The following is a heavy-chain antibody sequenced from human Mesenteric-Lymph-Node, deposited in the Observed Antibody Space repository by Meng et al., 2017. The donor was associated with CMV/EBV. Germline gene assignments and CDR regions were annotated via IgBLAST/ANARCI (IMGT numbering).Heavy chain of an antibody. CDR2: INHSGST. D-gene: IGHD3-3*01. CDR3: ARGTITIFGVVITRGQGFDP. J-gene: IGHJ5*02. V-gene: IGHV4-34*01. Sequence: FSGYYWTWLRQPPGKGLEWIGEINHSGSTNYNPSLKSRVTISVDTSKNQFSLKLSSVTAADTAVYYCARGTITIFGVVITRGQGFDPWGQGTLVTVSS. CDR1: FSGYY.